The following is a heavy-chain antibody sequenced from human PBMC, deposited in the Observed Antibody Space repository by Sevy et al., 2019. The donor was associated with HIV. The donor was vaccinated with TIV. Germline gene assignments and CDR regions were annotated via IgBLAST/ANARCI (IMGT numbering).Heavy chain of an antibody. V-gene: IGHV3-15*01. CDR3: TTDTLRDYFDY. CDR2: IKSKTDCGTT. Sequence: GGSLRLSCAASGFTFSNAWMSWVRQAPGKGLEWVGRIKSKTDCGTTDYAAPVKGRFTISRDDSKNTLYLQMNSLKTEDTAVYYCTTDTLRDYFDYWGQGTLVTVSS. J-gene: IGHJ4*02. CDR1: GFTFSNAW.